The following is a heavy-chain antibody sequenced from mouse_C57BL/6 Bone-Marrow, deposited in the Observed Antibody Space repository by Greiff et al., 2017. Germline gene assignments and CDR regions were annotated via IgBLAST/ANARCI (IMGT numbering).Heavy chain of an antibody. CDR3: ARHPGPADY. V-gene: IGHV5-9*01. Sequence: EVKLVESGGGLVKPGGSLKLSCAASGFTFSSYTMSWVRQTPEKRLEWVATISGGGGNTYYPDSVKGRFTISRDNAKNTLYLQMSSLRSEDTALYYCARHPGPADYWGQGTTLTVSS. CDR2: ISGGGGNT. CDR1: GFTFSSYT. D-gene: IGHD3-3*01. J-gene: IGHJ2*01.